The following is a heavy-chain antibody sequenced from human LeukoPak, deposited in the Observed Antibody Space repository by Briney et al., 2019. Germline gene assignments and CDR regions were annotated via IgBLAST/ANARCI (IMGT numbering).Heavy chain of an antibody. V-gene: IGHV3-23*01. CDR1: GFTFSNCA. CDR2: LSGSGVTT. J-gene: IGHJ4*01. CDR3: AKGIYSSGWSYFDY. D-gene: IGHD6-19*01. Sequence: GGSLRLSCAASGFTFSNCAMCWVRQAPGKGVEWVSTLSGSGVTTYYADSVKGRFTISRDNSKNTLYLQMNSLRAEDTAVYYCAKGIYSSGWSYFDYWGHGTLVTVSS.